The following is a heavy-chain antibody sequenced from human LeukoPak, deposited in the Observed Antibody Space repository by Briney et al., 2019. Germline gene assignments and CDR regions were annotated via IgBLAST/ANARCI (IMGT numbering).Heavy chain of an antibody. Sequence: GGSLRLSCAASGFRFRHYYMSWIRQAPGKGLEWLSYINPSSATISYADSVKGRFTISRDNAKNTLYLQMDSLRVDDTAFYYCARDRTFGPGGYYYYGLDGWGQGATVTDSS. J-gene: IGHJ6*02. CDR1: GFRFRHYY. CDR2: INPSSATI. D-gene: IGHD3-16*01. V-gene: IGHV3-11*01. CDR3: ARDRTFGPGGYYYYGLDG.